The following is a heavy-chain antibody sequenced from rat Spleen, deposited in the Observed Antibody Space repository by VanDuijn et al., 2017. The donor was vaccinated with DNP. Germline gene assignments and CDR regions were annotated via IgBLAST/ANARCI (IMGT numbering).Heavy chain of an antibody. D-gene: IGHD4-3*01. Sequence: EVQLVESGGGLLQPGRSRKLSCAASGFIFSDYNMAWVRQAPKKGLEWVATIIHDGSRTYCGDSVKGRFTISRDNAKTTLYLQMNSLRSEDMATYYCVEEESGVRYWGQGVMVIVSS. CDR3: VEEESGVRY. CDR2: IIHDGSRT. CDR1: GFIFSDYN. J-gene: IGHJ2*01. V-gene: IGHV5S10*01.